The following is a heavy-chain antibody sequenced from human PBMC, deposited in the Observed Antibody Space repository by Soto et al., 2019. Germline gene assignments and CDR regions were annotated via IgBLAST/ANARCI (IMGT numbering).Heavy chain of an antibody. D-gene: IGHD3-3*01. Sequence: SETLSLTCAVYGGSFSGYYWSWIRQPPGKGLEWIGEINHSGGTNYNPSLKSRVTISVDTSKNQFSLKLSSVTAADTAVYYCARGITGLYDFWSGYKGKNYYFDYWGQGTLVTVSS. V-gene: IGHV4-34*01. CDR1: GGSFSGYY. CDR2: INHSGGT. CDR3: ARGITGLYDFWSGYKGKNYYFDY. J-gene: IGHJ4*02.